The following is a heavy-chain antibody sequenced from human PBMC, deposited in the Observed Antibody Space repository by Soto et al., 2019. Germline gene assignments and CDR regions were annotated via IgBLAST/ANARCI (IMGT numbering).Heavy chain of an antibody. Sequence: EVQLVESGGGLVQPGRSLRLSCAASGFTFDDYAMHWVRQAPGKGLEWVSGISWNSGKIDYAGSVKGRFTISRDNAKNTLYLQMNNLRAEDTALYYCAKGLYSNYEGYYFDYWGQGTLVTVSS. D-gene: IGHD4-4*01. CDR3: AKGLYSNYEGYYFDY. CDR2: ISWNSGKI. V-gene: IGHV3-9*01. J-gene: IGHJ4*02. CDR1: GFTFDDYA.